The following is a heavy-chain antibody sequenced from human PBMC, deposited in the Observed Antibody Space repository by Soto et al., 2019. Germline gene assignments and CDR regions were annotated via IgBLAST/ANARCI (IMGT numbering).Heavy chain of an antibody. CDR3: AKGPNYDFWSGYYRYYMDV. Sequence: GGSLRLSCAASGFTLRSYAMSWVRQAPGKGLEWVSAISGSGGSTYYADSVKGRFTISRDNSKNTLYLQMNSLRAEDTAVYYCAKGPNYDFWSGYYRYYMDVWGKGTTVTVSS. J-gene: IGHJ6*03. V-gene: IGHV3-23*01. CDR1: GFTLRSYA. D-gene: IGHD3-3*01. CDR2: ISGSGGST.